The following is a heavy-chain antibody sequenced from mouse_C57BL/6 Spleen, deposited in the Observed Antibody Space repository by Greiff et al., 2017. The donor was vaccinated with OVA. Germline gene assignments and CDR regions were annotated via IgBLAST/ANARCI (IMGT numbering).Heavy chain of an antibody. D-gene: IGHD1-1*01. CDR3: TRFPYYYGSAWFAY. J-gene: IGHJ3*01. Sequence: VQLQQSGAELVRPGASVTLSCKASGYTFTDYEMHWVKQTPVHGLEWIGAIDPETGGTAYNQKFKGKAILTADKSSSTAYMELRSLTSEDSAVYYCTRFPYYYGSAWFAYWGQGTLVTVSA. CDR2: IDPETGGT. CDR1: GYTFTDYE. V-gene: IGHV1-15*01.